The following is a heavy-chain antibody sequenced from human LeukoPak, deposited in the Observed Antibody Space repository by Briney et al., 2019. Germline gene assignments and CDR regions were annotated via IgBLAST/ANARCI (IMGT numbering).Heavy chain of an antibody. CDR1: GLNFNDSA. V-gene: IGHV3-43*02. CDR3: AKESGKFDY. CDR2: ISADGGST. Sequence: GGSLRLSCVASGLNFNDSAMHWVRQAPGKGLEWVSLISADGGSTFSADSMKGRFSISRDNSKNSLYLQMNSLRSEDTAMYYCAKESGKFDYWGQGTLVAVSS. J-gene: IGHJ4*02.